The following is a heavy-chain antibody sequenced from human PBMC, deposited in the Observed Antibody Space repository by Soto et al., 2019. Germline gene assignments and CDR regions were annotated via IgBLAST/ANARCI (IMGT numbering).Heavy chain of an antibody. J-gene: IGHJ4*02. CDR2: ISGGGSNT. CDR1: GFPFSSYV. CDR3: AKDSNKYSSSLRGRYFDY. V-gene: IGHV3-23*01. D-gene: IGHD4-4*01. Sequence: GGSLRLSCAASGFPFSSYVMSWVRQAPGKGLEWVSGISGGGSNTFYADYVKGRFTISRDNSKNTLLLQMNSLGAEDTAVYYCAKDSNKYSSSLRGRYFDYWGQGIGFTVSS.